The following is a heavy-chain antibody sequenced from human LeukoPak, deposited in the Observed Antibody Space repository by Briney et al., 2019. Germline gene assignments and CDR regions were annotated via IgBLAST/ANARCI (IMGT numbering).Heavy chain of an antibody. CDR2: ISSSGSTI. CDR3: ASVDSSGYPDY. D-gene: IGHD3-22*01. J-gene: IGHJ4*02. Sequence: GGSLRLSCAASGFTFSDYYMSWIRQAPGKGLEWVSYISSSGSTIYYTDSGKGRFTISRDNAKNSLYLQMNSLRAEDTAVYYCASVDSSGYPDYWGQGTLVTVSS. CDR1: GFTFSDYY. V-gene: IGHV3-11*04.